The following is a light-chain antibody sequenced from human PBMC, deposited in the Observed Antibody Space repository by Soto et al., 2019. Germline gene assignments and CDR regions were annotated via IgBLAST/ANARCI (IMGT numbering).Light chain of an antibody. CDR1: ESVSSRY. J-gene: IGKJ1*01. Sequence: ILLTHSRGTLSLSPGERATLSCRASESVSSRYLAWYQQKTGQAPRLLIYGASSRATGIPDRFSGSGSGTCLSLTLSRLEPKDFAVSYCKQHETAASTFG. V-gene: IGKV3-20*01. CDR3: KQHETAAST. CDR2: GAS.